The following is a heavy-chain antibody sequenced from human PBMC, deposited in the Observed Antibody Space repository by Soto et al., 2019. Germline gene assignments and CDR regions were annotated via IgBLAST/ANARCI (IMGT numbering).Heavy chain of an antibody. V-gene: IGHV4-59*01. CDR2: IYYSGST. D-gene: IGHD2-2*01. CDR3: ARVISSPSTHFDC. CDR1: GGSMSNYF. Sequence: SETLSLTCTVSGGSMSNYFWSWIRQPPGKGLEWIGQIYYSGSTKYNPSLKSRLNISIDTSKNQFSLKLDSVTAADTALYYCARVISSPSTHFDCWGQGTMVTVSS. J-gene: IGHJ4*02.